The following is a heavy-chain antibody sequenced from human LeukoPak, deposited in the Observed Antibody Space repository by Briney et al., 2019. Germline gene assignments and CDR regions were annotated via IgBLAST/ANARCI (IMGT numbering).Heavy chain of an antibody. Sequence: GGSLRLSCEASGFTFSSYEMNWVRQAPGKGLEWVSVIYSGGSTYYADSVKGRFTISRDNSKNTLYLQMNSLRAEDTAVYYCARDSSAVAGHFDYWGQGTLVTVSS. J-gene: IGHJ4*02. V-gene: IGHV3-53*01. CDR3: ARDSSAVAGHFDY. CDR1: GFTFSSYE. D-gene: IGHD6-19*01. CDR2: IYSGGST.